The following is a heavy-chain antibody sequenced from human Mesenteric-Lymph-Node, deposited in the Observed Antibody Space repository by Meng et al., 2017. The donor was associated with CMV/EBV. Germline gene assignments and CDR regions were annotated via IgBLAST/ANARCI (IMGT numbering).Heavy chain of an antibody. CDR3: ASLAPLNNTKDKIPSGY. CDR1: GGSFSAYY. V-gene: IGHV4-34*01. CDR2: INHSGST. Sequence: QVQLQQWGAGPLKPSETLSLTCAVYGGSFSAYYWSWIRQPPGKGLEWIGEINHSGSTNYNPSLKSRITISVDTSKNQFSLKLTSVTAADTAVYFCASLAPLNNTKDKIPSGYWGQGTLVTVSS. J-gene: IGHJ4*02. D-gene: IGHD1-14*01.